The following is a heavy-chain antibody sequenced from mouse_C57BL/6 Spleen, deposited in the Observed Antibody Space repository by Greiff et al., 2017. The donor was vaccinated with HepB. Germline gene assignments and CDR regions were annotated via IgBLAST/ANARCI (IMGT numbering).Heavy chain of an antibody. CDR3: ASGWDEYYFDY. D-gene: IGHD4-1*01. V-gene: IGHV5-4*03. CDR2: ISDGGSYT. Sequence: DVKLVESGGGLVKPGGSLKLSCAASGFTFSSYAMSWVRQTPEKRLEWVATISDGGSYTYYPDNVKGRFTISRDNAKNNLYLQMSHLKSEDTAMYYCASGWDEYYFDYWGQGTTLTVSS. J-gene: IGHJ2*01. CDR1: GFTFSSYA.